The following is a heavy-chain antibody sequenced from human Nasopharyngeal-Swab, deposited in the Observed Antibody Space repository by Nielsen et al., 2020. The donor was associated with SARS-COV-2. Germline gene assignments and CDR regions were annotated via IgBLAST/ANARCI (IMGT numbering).Heavy chain of an antibody. CDR3: AKDVGDSLYYFDY. V-gene: IGHV3-43*01. CDR2: ISWDGGST. D-gene: IGHD4-17*01. J-gene: IGHJ4*02. Sequence: GESLKISCAASGFTFDDYTVHRVRQAPGKGLEWVSLISWDGGSTYYADSVKGRFTISRDNSKNSLYLQMNSLRTEDTALYYCAKDVGDSLYYFDYWGQGTLVTVSS. CDR1: GFTFDDYT.